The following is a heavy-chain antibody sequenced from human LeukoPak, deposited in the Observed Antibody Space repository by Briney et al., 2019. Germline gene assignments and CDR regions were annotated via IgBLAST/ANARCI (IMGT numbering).Heavy chain of an antibody. CDR3: AKGRRRWLQLPGPYFDY. D-gene: IGHD5-24*01. V-gene: IGHV3-30*18. J-gene: IGHJ4*02. Sequence: PGGSLRLSCAASGFTFSSYGMHWVRQAPGKGLEWVAVISYDGSNKYYADSVKGRFTISRDNSKNTLYLQMNSLRAEDTAVYYCAKGRRRWLQLPGPYFDYWGQGTLVTVSS. CDR1: GFTFSSYG. CDR2: ISYDGSNK.